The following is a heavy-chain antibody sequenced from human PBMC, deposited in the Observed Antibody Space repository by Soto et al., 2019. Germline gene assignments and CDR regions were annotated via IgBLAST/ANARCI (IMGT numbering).Heavy chain of an antibody. D-gene: IGHD3-16*01. Sequence: TLSLTCTVSGSSISRGDYYWSRIRHPPGHGQERIGHIYYSGTTYENPSLKSRVTITVDTSKNQFSLKLSAVTAADTAVYYCACLLGARFYYYYGMDVWGQGTTVTVSS. CDR3: ACLLGARFYYYYGMDV. J-gene: IGHJ6*02. V-gene: IGHV4-30-4*08. CDR1: GSSISRGDYY. CDR2: IYYSGTT.